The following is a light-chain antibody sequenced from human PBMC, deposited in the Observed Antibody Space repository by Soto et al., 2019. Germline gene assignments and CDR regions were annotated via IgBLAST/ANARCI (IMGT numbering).Light chain of an antibody. CDR3: QQRTNWPWT. Sequence: EIVLTQSPATLSLSPGERATLSCRASQSVSSYLAWYQQKPGQAPRLLIYGASNRATGIPPRFSGSGSGTDFTLTISSLEPEDFAVYYCQQRTNWPWTFGQGTKV. CDR1: QSVSSY. J-gene: IGKJ1*01. CDR2: GAS. V-gene: IGKV3-11*01.